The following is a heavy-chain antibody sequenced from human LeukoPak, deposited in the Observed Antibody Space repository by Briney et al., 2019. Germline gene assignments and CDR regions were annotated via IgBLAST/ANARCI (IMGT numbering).Heavy chain of an antibody. CDR2: VSDSGSSA. V-gene: IGHV3-23*01. J-gene: IGHJ4*02. D-gene: IGHD2-15*01. CDR1: GFTFRNYG. Sequence: PGGSLRLSCAASGFTFRNYGMSWVRHAPGRGLGWVSVVSDSGSSAYYTDSVKGRLTIYRDNSKNTLYLQINSLRVEDTAVYYCAPDLRGAAWSLDYWGQGTLVTVSS. CDR3: APDLRGAAWSLDY.